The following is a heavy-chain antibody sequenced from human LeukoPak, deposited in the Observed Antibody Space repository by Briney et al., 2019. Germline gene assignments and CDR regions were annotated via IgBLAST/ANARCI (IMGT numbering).Heavy chain of an antibody. V-gene: IGHV3-30*18. D-gene: IGHD6-25*01. Sequence: GGSLRLSCAASGFTFSSYGMHWVRQAPGKGLEWVAVISYDGSNKYYADSVKGRFTISRDNSKNTLYLQMNSLRAEDTAVYYCAKDHSGFDGMDVWGQGTTVTVSS. CDR1: GFTFSSYG. J-gene: IGHJ6*02. CDR3: AKDHSGFDGMDV. CDR2: ISYDGSNK.